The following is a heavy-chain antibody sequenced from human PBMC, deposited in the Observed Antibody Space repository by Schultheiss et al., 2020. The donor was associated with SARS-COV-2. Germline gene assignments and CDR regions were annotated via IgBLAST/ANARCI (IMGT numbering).Heavy chain of an antibody. CDR3: ARVQRTRLYYGDYPDY. D-gene: IGHD4-17*01. CDR1: GFTISSYV. J-gene: IGHJ4*02. V-gene: IGHV3-21*01. CDR2: ISSSSSYI. Sequence: GGSLRLSCAASGFTISSYVMHWVRQAPGKGLEWVSSISSSSSYIYYADSVKGRFTISRDNAKNSLYLQMNSLRAEDTAVYYCARVQRTRLYYGDYPDYWGQGTLVTVSS.